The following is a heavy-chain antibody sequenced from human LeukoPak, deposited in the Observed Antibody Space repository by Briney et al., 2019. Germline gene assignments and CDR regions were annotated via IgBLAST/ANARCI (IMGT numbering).Heavy chain of an antibody. Sequence: PSETLSLTCTVSGGSISTYYWSWIRQPPGKGLEWIGYMYNSGSTSYNPSLKSRVTISIDTSKNQVSLRLSSVTAADTAVYYCARQGSGGRPFDVWGQGTMVTVSS. CDR3: ARQGSGGRPFDV. J-gene: IGHJ3*01. CDR2: MYNSGST. CDR1: GGSISTYY. V-gene: IGHV4-59*08. D-gene: IGHD1-26*01.